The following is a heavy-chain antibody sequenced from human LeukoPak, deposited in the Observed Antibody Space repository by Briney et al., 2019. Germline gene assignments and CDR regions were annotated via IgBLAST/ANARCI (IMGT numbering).Heavy chain of an antibody. V-gene: IGHV4-61*01. D-gene: IGHD1-26*01. CDR2: IYYSGST. CDR3: AREREGATLLDAFDI. Sequence: SETLSLTCTVSGGSISSSSYYWSWIRQPPGKGLEWIGYIYYSGSTNYNPSLKSRVTISVDTSKNQFSLKLSSVTAADTAVYYCAREREGATLLDAFDIWGQGTMVTVSS. CDR1: GGSISSSSYY. J-gene: IGHJ3*02.